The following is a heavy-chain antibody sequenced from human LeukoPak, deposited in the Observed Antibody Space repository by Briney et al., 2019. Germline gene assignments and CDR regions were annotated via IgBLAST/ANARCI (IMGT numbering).Heavy chain of an antibody. CDR1: GFSFSSYE. D-gene: IGHD6-6*01. CDR3: ARGSSNIAARNNWFDP. CDR2: ISSSSSYI. V-gene: IGHV3-21*01. Sequence: PGGSLRLSCAASGFSFSSYEMNWVRQAPGKGLEWVSCISSSSSYIYYADSVKGRFTISRDNAKKSLYLQMNSLRVEDTAVYYCARGSSNIAARNNWFDPWGQGTLVTVSS. J-gene: IGHJ5*02.